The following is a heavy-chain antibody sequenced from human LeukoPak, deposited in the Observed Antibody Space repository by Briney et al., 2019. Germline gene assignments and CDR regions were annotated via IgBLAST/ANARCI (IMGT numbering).Heavy chain of an antibody. Sequence: GGSLRLSCAASGFTFSNYNMDWVRQAPGKGLEWVSLISWDGGSTYYADSVKGRFTISRDNSKNSLYLQMNSLRTEDTALYYCAKDLRAYSSSWQFDPWGQGTLVTVSS. D-gene: IGHD6-13*01. J-gene: IGHJ5*02. CDR2: ISWDGGST. CDR1: GFTFSNYN. V-gene: IGHV3-43*01. CDR3: AKDLRAYSSSWQFDP.